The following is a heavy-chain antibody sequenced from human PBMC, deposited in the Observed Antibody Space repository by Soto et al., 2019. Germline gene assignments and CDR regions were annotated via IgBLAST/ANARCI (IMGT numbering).Heavy chain of an antibody. CDR2: IKSKTDGGTT. D-gene: IGHD3-3*01. CDR1: GFTFSNAW. J-gene: IGHJ6*02. V-gene: IGHV3-15*07. CDR3: TTDCKRFLEWLIGRPSGMDV. Sequence: PGGSLRLSCAASGFTFSNAWMNWVRQAPGKGLEWVGRIKSKTDGGTTDYTAPVKGRFTISRDDSKNTLYLQMNSLKTEDTAVYYCTTDCKRFLEWLIGRPSGMDVWGQGTTVTVSS.